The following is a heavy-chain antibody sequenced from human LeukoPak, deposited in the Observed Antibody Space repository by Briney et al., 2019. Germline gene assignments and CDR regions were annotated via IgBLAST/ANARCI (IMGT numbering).Heavy chain of an antibody. D-gene: IGHD3-10*01. CDR3: ARGRPEFFGSGTYLND. CDR2: ISSSGTTI. CDR1: GFSVSTYE. Sequence: GGSLRLSCAASGFSVSTYEMSWVRQAPGEGLECVSYISSSGTTISYADSVEGRFTISRDNAKNSLYLEMNSLRVEDTAVYYCARGRPEFFGSGTYLNDWGQGTLVTVSS. J-gene: IGHJ4*02. V-gene: IGHV3-48*03.